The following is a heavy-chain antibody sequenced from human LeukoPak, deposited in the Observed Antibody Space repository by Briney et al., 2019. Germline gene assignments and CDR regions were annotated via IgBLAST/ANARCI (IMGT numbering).Heavy chain of an antibody. V-gene: IGHV3-23*01. CDR3: ARDSGYSYGFPLSY. CDR1: GFTFSSYA. Sequence: PGGSLRLSCAASGFTFSSYAMSWVRQAPGKGLEWVSAISGSGGSTYYADSVKGRFTISRDNAKNSLYLQMNSLRAEDTAVYYCARDSGYSYGFPLSYWGQGTLVTVSS. J-gene: IGHJ4*02. D-gene: IGHD5-18*01. CDR2: ISGSGGST.